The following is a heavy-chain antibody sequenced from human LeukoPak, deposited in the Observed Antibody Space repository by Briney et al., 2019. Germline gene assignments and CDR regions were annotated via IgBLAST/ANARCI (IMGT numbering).Heavy chain of an antibody. Sequence: GGSLRLSCAASGFTFSSYGMSWVRQAPGKGLEWVSAISGSGGSTYYADSVKGRFTISRDNSKNTLYLQMNSLRAEDTAVYYCAKGPQRDGYNNPGRDYWGQGTLVTVSS. CDR2: ISGSGGST. V-gene: IGHV3-23*01. CDR1: GFTFSSYG. J-gene: IGHJ4*02. D-gene: IGHD5-24*01. CDR3: AKGPQRDGYNNPGRDY.